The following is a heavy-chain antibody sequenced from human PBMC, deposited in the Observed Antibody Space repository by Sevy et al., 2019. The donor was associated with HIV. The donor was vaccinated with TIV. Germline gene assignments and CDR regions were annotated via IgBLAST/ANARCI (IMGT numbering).Heavy chain of an antibody. CDR1: GGSISSYY. Sequence: SETLSLTCTVSGGSISSYYWSWIRQPPGKGLEWIGYIYYSGSTNYNPSLKSRVTISVDTSKNQFSLKLSSVTAADTAVYYCVRGLYDILTGYYYYYYYGMDVWGQGTTVTVSS. CDR2: IYYSGST. J-gene: IGHJ6*02. V-gene: IGHV4-59*01. D-gene: IGHD3-9*01. CDR3: VRGLYDILTGYYYYYYYGMDV.